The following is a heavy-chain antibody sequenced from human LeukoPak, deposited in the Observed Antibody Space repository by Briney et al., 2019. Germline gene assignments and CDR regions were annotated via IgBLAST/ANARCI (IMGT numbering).Heavy chain of an antibody. J-gene: IGHJ1*01. CDR1: GFSFRNYG. Sequence: GGSLRLSCAAAGFSFRNYGMNWVRQAPGKGLEWISYISSSSSAIYYADSLKGRFTISRDNAKNSLYLEINSLRAEDTAVYYCASSLMVLEYFQYWGQGTLVTVSS. D-gene: IGHD2-8*01. V-gene: IGHV3-48*01. CDR2: ISSSSSAI. CDR3: ASSLMVLEYFQY.